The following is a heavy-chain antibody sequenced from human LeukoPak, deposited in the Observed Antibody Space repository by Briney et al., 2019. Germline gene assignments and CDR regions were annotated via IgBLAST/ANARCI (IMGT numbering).Heavy chain of an antibody. CDR2: IYSGGTT. Sequence: GGSLRLSCAASGFTASTYYMNWVRQAPGKGLESVSIIYSGGTTYYADSVKGRFTISRDTSKNTLSLQMNSLRAEDTAVYFCARVGDHFHWNLDLWGRGTLVTVSS. J-gene: IGHJ2*01. CDR1: GFTASTYY. D-gene: IGHD3-3*02. CDR3: ARVGDHFHWNLDL. V-gene: IGHV3-53*01.